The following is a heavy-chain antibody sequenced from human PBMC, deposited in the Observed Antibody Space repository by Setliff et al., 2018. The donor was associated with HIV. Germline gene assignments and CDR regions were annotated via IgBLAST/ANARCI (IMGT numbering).Heavy chain of an antibody. Sequence: PGGSLRLSCAASGFSFDDYGMSWVRQAPGKGLEWVSGINWNGGSTGYADSVKGRFSISRDNANNSLYLQMNSLRAEDTAFYYCARDLSYCGDDCYSDNWGQGTLVTVSS. D-gene: IGHD2-21*02. CDR1: GFSFDDYG. CDR3: ARDLSYCGDDCYSDN. J-gene: IGHJ4*02. V-gene: IGHV3-20*04. CDR2: INWNGGST.